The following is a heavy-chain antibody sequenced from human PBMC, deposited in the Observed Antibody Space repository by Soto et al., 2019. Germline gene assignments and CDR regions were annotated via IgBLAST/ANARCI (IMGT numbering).Heavy chain of an antibody. D-gene: IGHD1-26*01. V-gene: IGHV4-59*01. CDR1: GGSISSYY. CDR3: ARNSIVGATKVLDY. Sequence: SETLSLTCTVSGGSISSYYWSWIRQPPGKGLEWIGYIYYSGSTNYNPSLKSRVTISVDTSKNQFSLKLSSVTAADTAVYYCARNSIVGATKVLDYWGQGTLVTVSS. CDR2: IYYSGST. J-gene: IGHJ4*02.